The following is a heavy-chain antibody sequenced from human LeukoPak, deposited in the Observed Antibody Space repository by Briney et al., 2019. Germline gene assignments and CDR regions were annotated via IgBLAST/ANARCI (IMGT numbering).Heavy chain of an antibody. CDR2: IYYSGST. CDR1: GGSISSGDYY. D-gene: IGHD4-17*01. Sequence: SSETLSLTCTVSGGSISSGDYYWSWIRQPPGKGLEWIGYIYYSGSTYYNPSLKSRVTISVDTSKNQFSLKLSSVTAADTAVYYCPRVSDYGGGGFDPWGQGTLVTVSS. CDR3: PRVSDYGGGGFDP. V-gene: IGHV4-30-4*01. J-gene: IGHJ5*02.